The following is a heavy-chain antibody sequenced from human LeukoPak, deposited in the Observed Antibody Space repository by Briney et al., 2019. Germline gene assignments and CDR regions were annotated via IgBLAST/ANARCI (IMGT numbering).Heavy chain of an antibody. J-gene: IGHJ4*02. Sequence: GGSLRLSCAASGFAFSGYTMHWVRQAPGKGLEWVAFISSDGRYKSHADSVKGRCTISRDNSKNTLYLQMNSLRAEDTAVYYCARALRAVRGYYFDYWGQGTLVTVSS. CDR1: GFAFSGYT. D-gene: IGHD3-10*01. V-gene: IGHV3-30*04. CDR3: ARALRAVRGYYFDY. CDR2: ISSDGRYK.